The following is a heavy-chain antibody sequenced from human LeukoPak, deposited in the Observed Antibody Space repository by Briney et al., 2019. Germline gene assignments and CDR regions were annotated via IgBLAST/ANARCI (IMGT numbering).Heavy chain of an antibody. V-gene: IGHV3-33*01. CDR3: ARDLSAAFDF. CDR2: LVYDARS. J-gene: IGHJ4*02. D-gene: IGHD6-19*01. CDR1: GFPFSSYG. Sequence: GTSLRLSCAASGFPFSSYGMHWVRQAPGKGLEWVARLVYDARSDYANSVKGRFSNSRDDSKNTLFLDMSNLRVEDTALYYCARDLSAAFDFWGQGVLVTVSS.